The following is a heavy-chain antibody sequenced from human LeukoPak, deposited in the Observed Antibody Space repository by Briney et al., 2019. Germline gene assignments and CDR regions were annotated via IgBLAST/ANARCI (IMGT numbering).Heavy chain of an antibody. D-gene: IGHD5-18*01. CDR3: ARGENNYGYYYFDY. J-gene: IGHJ4*02. V-gene: IGHV3-21*01. CDR1: EFTFSTYS. Sequence: GGSLRLSCAASEFTFSTYSMNWVRQAPGKGLDWVSSISRSSSYIYYAHSVKGRFTISRDNAKNSLYLQMNSLRAEDTAVYYCARGENNYGYYYFDYWGQGTLVTVSS. CDR2: ISRSSSYI.